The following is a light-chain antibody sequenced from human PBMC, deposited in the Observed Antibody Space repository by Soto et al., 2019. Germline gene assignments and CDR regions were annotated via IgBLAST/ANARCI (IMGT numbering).Light chain of an antibody. Sequence: IVMIQSPDSLTVSLGERATINCKSSQSVLYSSNNKNYLAWYQQKPGQPPNLLIYWASTRESGVPDRFSGSGSGADFTLTISSVQAEDVAVYYCQQYYSVPYTFGHGTKLEIK. CDR1: QSVLYSSNNKNY. V-gene: IGKV4-1*01. CDR3: QQYYSVPYT. CDR2: WAS. J-gene: IGKJ2*01.